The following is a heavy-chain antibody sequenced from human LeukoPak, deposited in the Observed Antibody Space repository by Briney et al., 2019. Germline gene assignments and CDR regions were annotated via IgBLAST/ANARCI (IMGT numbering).Heavy chain of an antibody. CDR2: ISYDGSNK. V-gene: IGHV3-30*03. Sequence: GGPLRLSCAASGFTFSSYGMHWVRQAPGKGLEWVAVISYDGSNKYYADSVKGRFTISRDNSKNTLYLQMNSLRAEDTAVYYCASCGEYYDFWSGYYYDAFDIWGQGTMVTVSS. CDR1: GFTFSSYG. D-gene: IGHD3-3*01. CDR3: ASCGEYYDFWSGYYYDAFDI. J-gene: IGHJ3*02.